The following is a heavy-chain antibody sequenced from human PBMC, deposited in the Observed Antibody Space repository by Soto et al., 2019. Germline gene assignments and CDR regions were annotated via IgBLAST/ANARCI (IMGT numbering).Heavy chain of an antibody. D-gene: IGHD3-10*01. CDR2: TIPILAMS. J-gene: IGHJ4*02. CDR3: AASYGSGSRAFDY. Sequence: QVQLVQSGPEVKMPGSSVKVSCKASGDTFNSYTINWVRQAPGQGLQWMGRTIPILAMSNYALKFQGRVTITEHKSTTTAYMELSRLRSDDTAVYYCAASYGSGSRAFDYWGQGTLVTVSS. V-gene: IGHV1-69*02. CDR1: GDTFNSYT.